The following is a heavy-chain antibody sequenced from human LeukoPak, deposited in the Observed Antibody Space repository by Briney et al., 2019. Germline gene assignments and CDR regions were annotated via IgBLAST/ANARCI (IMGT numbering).Heavy chain of an antibody. CDR2: IYYSGST. Sequence: SETLSLTCTVSGGSISSSSYYWGWIRQPPGKGLEWIGSIYYSGSTYYNPSLKSRVTISVDTSKNQFSLKLSSVTAADTAVYYCARGYYGSGSYYIADYYYYYMDVWGKGTTVTISS. J-gene: IGHJ6*03. CDR1: GGSISSSSYY. CDR3: ARGYYGSGSYYIADYYYYYMDV. D-gene: IGHD3-10*01. V-gene: IGHV4-39*07.